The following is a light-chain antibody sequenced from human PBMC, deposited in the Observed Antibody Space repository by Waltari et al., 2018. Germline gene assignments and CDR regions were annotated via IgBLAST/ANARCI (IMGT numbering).Light chain of an antibody. Sequence: QAVLTQPSSLSASPAASASPTSTLRSGSNVVTYRIHRYQQKPGSRPQYLLRYKSDSDKQQGSGVPIRFSASKDASANAGILLISGLQSEDEADYYCMIWHTSAWVFGGGTKLTVL. J-gene: IGLJ3*02. CDR3: MIWHTSAWV. CDR1: SGSNVVTYR. V-gene: IGLV5-45*03. CDR2: YKSDSDK.